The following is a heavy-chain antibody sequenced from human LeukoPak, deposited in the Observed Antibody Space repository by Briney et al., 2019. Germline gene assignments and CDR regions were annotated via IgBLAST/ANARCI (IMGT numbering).Heavy chain of an antibody. Sequence: GASVKVSCKASGYTFTGYYMHWVRQAPGQGLEWMGWINPNSGGTNYAQKFQGRVTMTRDTSISTAYMELSRLRSDDTAVYYCARAPPYYDYVWGSYRYNTRFGYWGQGTLVTVSS. CDR1: GYTFTGYY. V-gene: IGHV1-2*02. CDR2: INPNSGGT. CDR3: ARAPPYYDYVWGSYRYNTRFGY. J-gene: IGHJ4*02. D-gene: IGHD3-16*02.